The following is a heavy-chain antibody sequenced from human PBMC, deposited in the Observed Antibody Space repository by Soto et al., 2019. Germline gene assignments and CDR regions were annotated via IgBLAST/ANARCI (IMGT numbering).Heavy chain of an antibody. D-gene: IGHD6-19*01. CDR1: GFTFSSYA. CDR2: ISYAGSNK. Sequence: QVQLVESGGGVVQPGRSLRLSCAASGFTFSSYAMHWVRQAPGKGLEWVAVISYAGSNKYYAESVKGRFTISRDKSKNTLYLQMKRRRAEDTAVYYCARGPRSSGWSSVDYWGQGTLVTVSS. J-gene: IGHJ4*02. CDR3: ARGPRSSGWSSVDY. V-gene: IGHV3-30-3*01.